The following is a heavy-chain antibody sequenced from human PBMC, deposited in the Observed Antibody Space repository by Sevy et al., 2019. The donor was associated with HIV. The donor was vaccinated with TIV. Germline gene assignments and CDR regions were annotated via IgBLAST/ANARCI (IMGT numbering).Heavy chain of an antibody. J-gene: IGHJ4*02. Sequence: SETLSLTCTVSGGSISSYYWSWIRQPPGKGLEWIGYILYSGNTYYNPSLKRRVTISVDTSKNQFSLKLTSVTAADTAVYYCATISQQLVGFFDYWGQGTLVTVSS. CDR1: GGSISSYY. D-gene: IGHD6-6*01. CDR3: ATISQQLVGFFDY. V-gene: IGHV4-59*01. CDR2: ILYSGNT.